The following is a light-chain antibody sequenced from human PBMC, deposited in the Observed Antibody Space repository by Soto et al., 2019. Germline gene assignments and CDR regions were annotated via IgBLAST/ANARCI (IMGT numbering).Light chain of an antibody. V-gene: IGLV2-14*01. CDR1: SSDIGGYNY. CDR3: SSYTTSRTVM. J-gene: IGLJ3*02. Sequence: QSALTQPASVSGSPGQSITISCTGTSSDIGGYNYVSWYQQYPGKAPRLLIYAVSNRPSGVSSRFSGSKAGNTASLTISGLRAEDQADYYCSSYTTSRTVMFGGGTKLTVL. CDR2: AVS.